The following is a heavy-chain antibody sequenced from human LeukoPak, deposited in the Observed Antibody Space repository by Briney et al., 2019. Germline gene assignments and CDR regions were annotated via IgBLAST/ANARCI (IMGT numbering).Heavy chain of an antibody. CDR3: ARKMFGSGSYYWFDP. CDR2: IYHSGST. V-gene: IGHV4-30-2*01. CDR1: GGSISSGGYS. D-gene: IGHD3-10*01. Sequence: PSQTLSLTCAVSGGSISSGGYSWSWIRQPPGKGLEWIGYIYHSGSTYYNPSLNSRVTISVDRSKNQFSLKLSSVTAADTAVYYCARKMFGSGSYYWFDPWGQGTLVTVSS. J-gene: IGHJ5*02.